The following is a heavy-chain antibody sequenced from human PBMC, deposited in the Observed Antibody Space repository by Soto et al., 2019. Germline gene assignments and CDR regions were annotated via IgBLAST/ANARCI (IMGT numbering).Heavy chain of an antibody. D-gene: IGHD1-1*01. Sequence: SETLSLTCTVSGGSISSGGYYWSWIRQHPGKGLEWIGYIYYSGSTYYNPSLKSRVTISVDTSKNQFSLKLSSVTAADTAVYYCARVPRQTTVIDYSGQGTLVTVSS. CDR3: ARVPRQTTVIDY. J-gene: IGHJ4*02. CDR2: IYYSGST. CDR1: GGSISSGGYY. V-gene: IGHV4-31*03.